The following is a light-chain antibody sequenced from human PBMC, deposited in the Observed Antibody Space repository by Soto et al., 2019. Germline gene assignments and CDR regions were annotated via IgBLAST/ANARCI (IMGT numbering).Light chain of an antibody. V-gene: IGLV2-23*02. Sequence: QSALTQPASVSGSPGQSITISCTGTSSNVGSYKLVSWYQQHPGKAPKLMIFEVNKRPSGVSNRFSVSKSGNTASLTISGLKVEDEAAYYCSSSGGSPTYVSGTGTTVTVL. J-gene: IGLJ1*01. CDR3: SSSGGSPTYV. CDR2: EVN. CDR1: SSNVGSYKL.